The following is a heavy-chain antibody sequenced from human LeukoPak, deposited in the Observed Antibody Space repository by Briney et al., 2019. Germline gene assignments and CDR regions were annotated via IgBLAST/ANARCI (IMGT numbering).Heavy chain of an antibody. CDR1: GYTSTDYY. V-gene: IGHV1-46*01. D-gene: IGHD6-19*01. CDR3: TRTMGYRPVAGLKEKWFDP. Sequence: ASVKVSCKTSGYTSTDYYVHWVRQAPGLGLEWMGIINPLRGITIYAQKFQGRVTMTMDTSTSTVYMDLSSLTSADTAVYYCTRTMGYRPVAGLKEKWFDPWGQGTLVTVSS. J-gene: IGHJ5*02. CDR2: INPLRGIT.